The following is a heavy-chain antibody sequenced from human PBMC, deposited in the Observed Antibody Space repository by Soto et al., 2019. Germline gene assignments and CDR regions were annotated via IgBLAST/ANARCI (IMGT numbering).Heavy chain of an antibody. CDR2: ISGSGDSI. Sequence: EVQLVESGGGLVQPGGSLRLSCAASGFTFSSYAKYWVRQAPGKGLEYVSAISGSGDSIYYANFVKGRFTISRDNSKNTLYLQMGSLRAEDMAVYYCARRGYGLYFDYWGQGTLVTVSS. J-gene: IGHJ4*02. CDR3: ARRGYGLYFDY. D-gene: IGHD3-10*01. CDR1: GFTFSSYA. V-gene: IGHV3-64*01.